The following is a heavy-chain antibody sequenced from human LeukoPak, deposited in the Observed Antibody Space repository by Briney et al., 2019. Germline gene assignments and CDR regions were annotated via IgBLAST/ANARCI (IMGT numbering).Heavy chain of an antibody. CDR1: GFTFSLYW. J-gene: IGHJ4*02. D-gene: IGHD4-11*01. V-gene: IGHV3-23*01. CDR3: AKDNSNLGAYEY. Sequence: GGSLRLSCAASGFTFSLYWMHWVRQAPGKGLEWVSAISGSGGSTYYADSVKGRFTISRDNSKNTLYLQMNSLRAEDTAVYYCAKDNSNLGAYEYWGQGTLVTVSS. CDR2: ISGSGGST.